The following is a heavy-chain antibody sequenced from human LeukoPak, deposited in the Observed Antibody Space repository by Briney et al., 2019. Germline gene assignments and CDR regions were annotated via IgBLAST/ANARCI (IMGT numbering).Heavy chain of an antibody. Sequence: SETLSLTCAVYGGSFSGYYWSWIRQPPGKGLEWIGEINHSGSTNYNPSLKSRVTISVDTSKNQFSLKLSSVTAADTAVYYCARANWIIDYWGQGTLVTVSS. V-gene: IGHV4-34*01. CDR1: GGSFSGYY. CDR2: INHSGST. D-gene: IGHD1-20*01. CDR3: ARANWIIDY. J-gene: IGHJ4*02.